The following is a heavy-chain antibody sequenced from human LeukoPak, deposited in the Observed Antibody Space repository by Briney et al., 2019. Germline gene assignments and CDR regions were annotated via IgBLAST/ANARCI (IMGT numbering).Heavy chain of an antibody. CDR3: ARDSGITMIVWDL. J-gene: IGHJ2*01. CDR1: GFTFSSYS. D-gene: IGHD3-22*01. Sequence: GGSLRLSCAASGFTFSSYSMNWVRQAPGKGLEWVSYISSSSSTIYYADSVKGRFTISRDNAKNSLYLQMNSLRAEDTAVYYCARDSGITMIVWDLWGRGTLVTVSS. V-gene: IGHV3-48*01. CDR2: ISSSSSTI.